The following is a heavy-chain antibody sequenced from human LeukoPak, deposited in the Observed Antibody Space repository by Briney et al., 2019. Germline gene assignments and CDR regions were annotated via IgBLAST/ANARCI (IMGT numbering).Heavy chain of an antibody. Sequence: GASVKVSCKASGYTFTSHFMHWVRQAPGQGLEWMGWINPNSGGTYYAQKFQGRVTMTRDTSISTAYMEMSRLRSDDTAVYYCARETGRRVFHDSSGYLHFWGQGTLVAVSP. CDR3: ARETGRRVFHDSSGYLHF. CDR2: INPNSGGT. J-gene: IGHJ4*02. D-gene: IGHD3-22*01. V-gene: IGHV1-2*02. CDR1: GYTFTSHF.